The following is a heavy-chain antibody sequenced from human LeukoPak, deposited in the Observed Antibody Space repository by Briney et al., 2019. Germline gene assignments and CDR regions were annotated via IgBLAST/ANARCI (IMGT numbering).Heavy chain of an antibody. V-gene: IGHV4-34*01. J-gene: IGHJ6*03. D-gene: IGHD2-2*01. CDR3: ATVAEYCSSSCCYHYYYSIDV. CDR2: INHRGST. Sequence: SETLSLTCAVYGGSYCGYFWPWIRQPPGKGLEWIGEINHRGSTNYNPSLKSRVTISLDTSTNQNSLRLRSVTAAGTAVYYCATVAEYCSSSCCYHYYYSIDVWGKGTTFTVSS. CDR1: GGSYCGYF.